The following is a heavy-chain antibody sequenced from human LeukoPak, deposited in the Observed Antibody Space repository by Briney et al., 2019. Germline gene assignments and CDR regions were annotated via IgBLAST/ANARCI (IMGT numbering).Heavy chain of an antibody. J-gene: IGHJ6*03. CDR3: ARGVITMVRGVKFSYYIDV. CDR1: VGPFCRYH. V-gene: IGHV4-34*01. CDR2: INHSEST. Sequence: PSETLSLTCTVYVGPFCRYHWSWIRQPPGKGVEWIGEINHSESTNYNTSLKSRVTISQYQSKNQFSLKLSSVTAADTAVYYCARGVITMVRGVKFSYYIDVWGKGTTVTVSS. D-gene: IGHD3-10*01.